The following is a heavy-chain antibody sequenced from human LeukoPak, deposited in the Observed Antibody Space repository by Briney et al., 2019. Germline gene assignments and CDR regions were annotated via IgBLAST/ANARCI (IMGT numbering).Heavy chain of an antibody. D-gene: IGHD2-2*01. CDR2: ISSSGSTI. J-gene: IGHJ4*02. CDR1: GFTFCSYE. V-gene: IGHV3-48*03. Sequence: PGGSLRLSCVASGFTFCSYEMNWVRQAPGKGLEWLSYISSSGSTIYNADSVKGRFTISRDNAKNSLYLQMNSLRAEDTAVYYCARDHCTSTSCYFAYWGQGTLVTVSS. CDR3: ARDHCTSTSCYFAY.